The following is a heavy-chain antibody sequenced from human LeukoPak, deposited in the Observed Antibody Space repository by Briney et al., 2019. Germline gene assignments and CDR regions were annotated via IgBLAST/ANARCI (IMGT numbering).Heavy chain of an antibody. CDR3: TRGSCRSTSCYERLNGLDV. CDR2: IDTAGDT. V-gene: IGHV3-13*01. CDR1: GFSFSSYD. J-gene: IGHJ6*02. D-gene: IGHD2-2*01. Sequence: GGYLRLSCAASGFSFSSYDMHWVRQGSGKGLEWVSSIDTAGDTYYLGSVKGRFTISRENAKNSLYLQMNSLRAEDTAVYYCTRGSCRSTSCYERLNGLDVWGQGTTVTVSS.